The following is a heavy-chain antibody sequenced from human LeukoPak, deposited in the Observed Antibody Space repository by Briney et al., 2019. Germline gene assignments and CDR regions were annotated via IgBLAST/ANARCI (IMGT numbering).Heavy chain of an antibody. CDR3: ARDGRAREESGTYTSYYFDF. Sequence: PGGSLRLSCSASGFTFRNYWMSWVCQAPGKGLEWVANINQDGSKIYYVDSVKGRFTISRDNVKNSLSLEMHSLTPEDTAVYYCARDGRAREESGTYTSYYFDFWGQGILVTVSS. D-gene: IGHD3-10*01. CDR1: GFTFRNYW. CDR2: INQDGSKI. V-gene: IGHV3-7*01. J-gene: IGHJ4*02.